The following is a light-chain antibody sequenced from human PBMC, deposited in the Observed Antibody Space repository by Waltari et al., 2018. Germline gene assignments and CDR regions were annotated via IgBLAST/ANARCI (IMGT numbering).Light chain of an antibody. CDR3: CSYTSSDTYV. CDR2: DVV. Sequence: SALPQPASVSGSPGQSITISCTGTRSDSSLLDYVSLYQQRTGKVPRLIIYDVVKRPACVSIRFSVSVAGYTATLTISGLQAEYEADYYCCSYTSSDTYVFGSGTTVTVL. J-gene: IGLJ1*01. V-gene: IGLV2-14*03. CDR1: RSDSSLLDY.